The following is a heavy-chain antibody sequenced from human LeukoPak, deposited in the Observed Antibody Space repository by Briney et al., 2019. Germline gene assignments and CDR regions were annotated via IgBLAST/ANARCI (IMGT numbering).Heavy chain of an antibody. CDR2: ISSSSSYI. CDR1: GFTFSSYS. J-gene: IGHJ4*02. V-gene: IGHV3-21*01. Sequence: GGSLRLSCAASGFTFSSYSMNWVRQAPGKGLEWVSSISSSSSYIYYADSVKGRFTISRDNAKNSLYLQMNSLRAEDTAVYYRARDRTVGPLWFGESHIDYWGQGTLVTVSS. D-gene: IGHD3-10*01. CDR3: ARDRTVGPLWFGESHIDY.